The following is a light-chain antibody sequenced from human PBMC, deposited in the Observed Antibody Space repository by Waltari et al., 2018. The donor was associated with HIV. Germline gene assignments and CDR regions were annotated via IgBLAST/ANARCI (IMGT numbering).Light chain of an antibody. V-gene: IGLV1-47*01. J-gene: IGLJ3*02. CDR3: AAWDDSLSGWV. CDR2: RNI. CDR1: SSNIEATY. Sequence: QTALTQPPSTSGTPGQTVTIPSSGSSSNIEATYVSWYQQLPGTAPNLLIYRNIQRPSGVRDRFSGSKSGTSASLAINDLRSEDEAEYHCAAWDDSLSGWVFGGGTNLTVL.